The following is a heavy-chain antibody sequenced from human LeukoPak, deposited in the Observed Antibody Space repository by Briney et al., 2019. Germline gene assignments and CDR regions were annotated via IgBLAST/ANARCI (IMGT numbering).Heavy chain of an antibody. J-gene: IGHJ4*02. Sequence: PSETLSLTCAVSGYSISSGYYWGWIRQPPGKGLEWIGSIYHSGSTYYNPSLKSRVTISVDTSKKQFSLKLSSVTAADTAVYYCARAYYDFWSGYNYWGQGTLVTVSS. CDR3: ARAYYDFWSGYNY. D-gene: IGHD3-3*01. CDR1: GYSISSGYY. V-gene: IGHV4-38-2*01. CDR2: IYHSGST.